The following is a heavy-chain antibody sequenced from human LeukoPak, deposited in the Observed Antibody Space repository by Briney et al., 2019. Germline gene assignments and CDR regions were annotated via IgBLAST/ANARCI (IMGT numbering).Heavy chain of an antibody. CDR3: ARDRADYYDSSGYPSHLFDY. D-gene: IGHD3-22*01. V-gene: IGHV1-18*01. CDR1: GYTFTNYG. CDR2: ISAYNGNT. Sequence: ASVKVSCKASGYTFTNYGISWVRQAPGQGLEWMAWISAYNGNTNYAQKLQGRVTMTTDTSTSTAYMELRSLRSDDTAVYYCARDRADYYDSSGYPSHLFDYWGQGTLVTVSS. J-gene: IGHJ4*02.